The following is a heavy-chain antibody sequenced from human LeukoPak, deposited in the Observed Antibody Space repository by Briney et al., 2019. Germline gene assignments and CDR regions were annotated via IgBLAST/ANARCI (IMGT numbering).Heavy chain of an antibody. V-gene: IGHV3-7*03. CDR3: ARDHVQLWLTFDY. D-gene: IGHD5-18*01. J-gene: IGHJ4*02. CDR1: GFTFSSYW. Sequence: PGGSLRLSCAASGFTFSSYWMSWVRQAPGKGLEWVADIKQDGSEKYYVDSVKGRFTISRDNAKNPLYLQMNSLRAEDTAVYYCARDHVQLWLTFDYWGQGTLVTVSS. CDR2: IKQDGSEK.